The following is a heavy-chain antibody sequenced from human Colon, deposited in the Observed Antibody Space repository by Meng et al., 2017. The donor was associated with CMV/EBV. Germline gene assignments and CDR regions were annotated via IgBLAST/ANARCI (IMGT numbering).Heavy chain of an antibody. V-gene: IGHV3-21*01. CDR3: AGVAYDYGDRHFAY. CDR2: ISSTGTFI. D-gene: IGHD4-17*01. J-gene: IGHJ4*02. Sequence: GESRKISGAASGFTFSSYAISWVRQAPGKGLEWVSSISSTGTFIHYADSVEGRFTIARDNAKTSLYLQMNTLRAEDTAVYYCAGVAYDYGDRHFAYWGQGALVTVSS. CDR1: GFTFSSYA.